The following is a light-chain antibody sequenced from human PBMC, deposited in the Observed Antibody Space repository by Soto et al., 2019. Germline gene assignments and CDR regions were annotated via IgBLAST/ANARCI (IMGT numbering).Light chain of an antibody. CDR1: QDISSW. J-gene: IGKJ4*01. CDR2: DES. V-gene: IGKV1-12*01. CDR3: QQGNSFPLT. Sequence: DIQMTQSPSSVSASVGDRVTITCRASQDISSWLAWYQQKPGKAPKFMIYDESILQSGVPSRFSGSGSGTDFTLTISSLQPEDFASYYCQQGNSFPLTFGGGTKVEIK.